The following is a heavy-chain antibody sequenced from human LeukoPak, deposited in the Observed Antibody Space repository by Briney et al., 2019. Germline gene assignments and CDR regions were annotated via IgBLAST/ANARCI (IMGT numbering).Heavy chain of an antibody. V-gene: IGHV4-59*12. D-gene: IGHD3-10*01. J-gene: IGHJ4*02. CDR2: IYYSGST. CDR3: ASARNPYYYGSGSYYLDY. Sequence: SETLSLTCTVSGGSISSYYWSWIRQPPGKGLEWIGYIYYSGSTNYNPSLKSRVTISVDTSKNQFSLKLSSVTAADTAVYYCASARNPYYYGSGSYYLDYWGQGTLVTVSS. CDR1: GGSISSYY.